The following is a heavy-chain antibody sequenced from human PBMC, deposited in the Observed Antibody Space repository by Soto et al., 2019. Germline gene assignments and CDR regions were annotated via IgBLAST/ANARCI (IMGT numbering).Heavy chain of an antibody. CDR2: ISWDGIAQ. D-gene: IGHD6-19*01. CDR1: GFSFSRYG. J-gene: IGHJ4*02. Sequence: VQLVESGGGVVQPGKSLRLLCEASGFSFSRYGMHWVRQAPGRGLEWVAVISWDGIAQYYADSVKGRFTISRDNSQSTLYLQMNRLRTEDTAIYYCAKETIQVGGPNYFDYCGPRALVTVSS. V-gene: IGHV3-30*18. CDR3: AKETIQVGGPNYFDY.